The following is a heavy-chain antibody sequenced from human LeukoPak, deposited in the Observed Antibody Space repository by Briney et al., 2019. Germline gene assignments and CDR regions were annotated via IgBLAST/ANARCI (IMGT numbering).Heavy chain of an antibody. CDR3: ATGIAVAGTVGHFDY. CDR1: GYTFTSYG. Sequence: ASVKVSCKASGYTFTSYGISWVRQAPGQGLEGMGWISTYNGNTDYAQKLQGRLTMTTHTSTSTAYMELRSLRSDDTAVYYCATGIAVAGTVGHFDYWGQGTLVTVSS. D-gene: IGHD6-19*01. J-gene: IGHJ4*02. CDR2: ISTYNGNT. V-gene: IGHV1-18*04.